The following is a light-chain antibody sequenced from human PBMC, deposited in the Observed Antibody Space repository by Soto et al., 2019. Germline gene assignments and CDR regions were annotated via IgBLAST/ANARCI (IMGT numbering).Light chain of an antibody. V-gene: IGKV3D-20*01. Sequence: SVLTQSPATLSFFLGERATLSCGASADVSSSYVAWYQQKSGLAPRLLIHDASSRATVIPDMFSGSKSGTYFTLTIRRLEPEDAGVYYCQQYGRTQITFGQATRLEIK. J-gene: IGKJ5*01. CDR2: DAS. CDR3: QQYGRTQIT. CDR1: ADVSSSY.